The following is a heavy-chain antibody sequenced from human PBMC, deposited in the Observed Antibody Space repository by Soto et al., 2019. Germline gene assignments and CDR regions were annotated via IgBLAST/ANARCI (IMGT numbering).Heavy chain of an antibody. Sequence: PGGSLRLSCTASGFTFGDYAMSWVRQAPGKGLEWVGFIRSKAYGGTTEYAASVKGRFTISRDDSKSIAYLQMNSLKTEDTAVHYCTRLRVRGYDYFTYFDYWGQGTLVTVSS. CDR3: TRLRVRGYDYFTYFDY. CDR1: GFTFGDYA. D-gene: IGHD5-12*01. V-gene: IGHV3-49*04. CDR2: IRSKAYGGTT. J-gene: IGHJ4*02.